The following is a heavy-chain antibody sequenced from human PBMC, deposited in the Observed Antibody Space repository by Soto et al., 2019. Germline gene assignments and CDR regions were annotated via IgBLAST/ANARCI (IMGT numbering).Heavy chain of an antibody. CDR3: AREFGGYCTATICYQLDV. CDR1: GGSVSSGTYY. V-gene: IGHV4-61*01. CDR2: IYYSGTT. J-gene: IGHJ6*02. Sequence: QVQLQESGPGLVKPSETLSLTCTVSGGSVSSGTYYWTWIRQPPGKGLEWIGYIYYSGTTNYNPSLHSRVTISAYTSKNQFSLKLNSVSAADPAVYYCAREFGGYCTATICYQLDVWGQGTTVTVSS. D-gene: IGHD2-8*01.